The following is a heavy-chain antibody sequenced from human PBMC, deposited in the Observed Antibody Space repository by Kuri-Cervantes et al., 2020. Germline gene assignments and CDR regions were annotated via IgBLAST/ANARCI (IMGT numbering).Heavy chain of an antibody. D-gene: IGHD2-15*01. Sequence: ASVKVSCKASGYTFTSYAMHWVRQAPGQGLEWMGWISAYNGNTNYAQKLQGRVTMTTDTSTSTAYMELRSLRSDDTAVYYCARDLGYCSGGSCSSWGQGTLVTVSS. CDR3: ARDLGYCSGGSCSS. CDR2: ISAYNGNT. V-gene: IGHV1-18*01. CDR1: GYTFTSYA. J-gene: IGHJ4*02.